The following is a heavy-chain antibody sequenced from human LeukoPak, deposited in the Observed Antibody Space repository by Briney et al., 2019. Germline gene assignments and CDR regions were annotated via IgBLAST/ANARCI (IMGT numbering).Heavy chain of an antibody. CDR1: GFSFTDYW. Sequence: GGSLRLSRIVSGFSFTDYWMHWVRQIPGKGLAWVSRVDHYGTRTNYADFVKGRFTISRHNAKNTVYLQMNNLRAADTAVYYCARSRWSGYVDSWGQGTLVTVSS. D-gene: IGHD3-3*01. J-gene: IGHJ5*01. V-gene: IGHV3-74*01. CDR2: VDHYGTRT. CDR3: ARSRWSGYVDS.